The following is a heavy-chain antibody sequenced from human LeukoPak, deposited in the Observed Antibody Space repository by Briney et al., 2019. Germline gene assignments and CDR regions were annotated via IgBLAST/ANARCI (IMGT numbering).Heavy chain of an antibody. CDR2: INPNSGGT. CDR3: ARVTHYYDSSGYYGY. D-gene: IGHD3-22*01. Sequence: ASVKVSRKASGGTFSSYAISWVRQAPGQGLEWMGRINPNSGGTNYAQKFQGRVTMTRDTSISTAYMELSRLRSDDTAVYYCARVTHYYDSSGYYGYWGQGTLVTVSS. V-gene: IGHV1-2*06. J-gene: IGHJ4*02. CDR1: GGTFSSYA.